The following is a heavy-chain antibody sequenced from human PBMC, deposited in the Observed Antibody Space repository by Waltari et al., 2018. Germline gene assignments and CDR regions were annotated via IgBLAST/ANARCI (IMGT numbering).Heavy chain of an antibody. J-gene: IGHJ3*02. Sequence: EVQLVESGGGLVQPGGSLRLSCAASGFTFSSYSMNWVRQAPGKGLAWVSYISSSSSTIYYEDSVKVRFTICRDNAKNSLYLKLNSLRAEDTAVYYCARQRITIFGVVIHDAFDIWGQGTTVTVSS. D-gene: IGHD3-3*01. CDR1: GFTFSSYS. V-gene: IGHV3-48*01. CDR2: ISSSSSTI. CDR3: ARQRITIFGVVIHDAFDI.